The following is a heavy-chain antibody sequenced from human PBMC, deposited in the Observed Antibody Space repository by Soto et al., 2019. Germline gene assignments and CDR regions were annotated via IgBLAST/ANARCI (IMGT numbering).Heavy chain of an antibody. CDR2: INDRGTI. Sequence: HVDLKESGPGLVQPSETLSLTCAVSGGSISSGSWWSWVRQNPGKTLEWIGEINDRGTINYNPSLQSRLTLSIDASKNQFSLRLRTVTAADTAVYFCARDGSPTLGSWFDSWGQGTLVSVSS. CDR3: ARDGSPTLGSWFDS. J-gene: IGHJ5*01. D-gene: IGHD2-2*03. CDR1: GGSISSGSW. V-gene: IGHV4-4*02.